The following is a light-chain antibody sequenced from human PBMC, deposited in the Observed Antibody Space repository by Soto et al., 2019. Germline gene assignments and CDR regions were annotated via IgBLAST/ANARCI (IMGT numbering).Light chain of an antibody. J-gene: IGLJ2*01. CDR3: SSYTSSSTLV. Sequence: QSALTQPASVSGSPGQSITISCTGTSSDVGGYNYVSWYQQHPGKAPKLMIYDVSNRPSGVSNRSSGSKSGNTASLTISGLQAEDEADYYCSSYTSSSTLVFGGGPKLTVL. V-gene: IGLV2-14*01. CDR2: DVS. CDR1: SSDVGGYNY.